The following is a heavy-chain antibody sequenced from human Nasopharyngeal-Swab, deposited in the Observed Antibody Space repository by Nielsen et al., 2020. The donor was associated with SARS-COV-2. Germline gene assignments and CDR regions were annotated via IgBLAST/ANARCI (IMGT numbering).Heavy chain of an antibody. CDR1: GVTFSSFE. CDR3: AKVGGYGSYSLDY. CDR2: ISSSGTTV. D-gene: IGHD6-19*01. J-gene: IGHJ4*02. V-gene: IGHV3-48*03. Sequence: GGSLRPSGAASGVTFSSFEMNWVRQAPGKGLEWVSYISSSGTTVYYADSVKGRFTISRDNADNSLYLQMSSLTAGDTAVYYCAKVGGYGSYSLDYWGQGSLVTVSS.